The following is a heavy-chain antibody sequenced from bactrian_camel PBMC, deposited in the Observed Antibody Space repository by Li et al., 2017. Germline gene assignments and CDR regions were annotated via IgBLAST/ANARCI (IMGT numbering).Heavy chain of an antibody. CDR2: ILNDVSTT. V-gene: IGHV3S5*01. CDR1: GFTFSAYD. D-gene: IGHD1*01. J-gene: IGHJ4*01. Sequence: QLVESGGGLVQPGGSLKLSCLTSGFTFSAYDMSWVRQAPGKGLEWVSAILNDVSTTYYADSVKGRFTISRDNAKNTLYLQMNSLKPEDTAMYYCAMGLFADFGLGLGTQVTVS.